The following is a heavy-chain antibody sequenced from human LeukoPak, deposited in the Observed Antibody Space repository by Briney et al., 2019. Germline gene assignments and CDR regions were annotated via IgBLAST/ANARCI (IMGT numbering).Heavy chain of an antibody. CDR2: ISGSGGST. V-gene: IGHV3-23*01. CDR1: GFTFSSYG. J-gene: IGHJ3*02. CDR3: AKRRGDLGGAFDI. D-gene: IGHD3-16*01. Sequence: GGSLRLSCAASGFTFSSYGMSWVRQAPGKGLEWVSGISGSGGSTYYADSVKGRFTISRDSSKNTLYLQMNSLKADDTAVYYCAKRRGDLGGAFDIWGQGTMVTVSS.